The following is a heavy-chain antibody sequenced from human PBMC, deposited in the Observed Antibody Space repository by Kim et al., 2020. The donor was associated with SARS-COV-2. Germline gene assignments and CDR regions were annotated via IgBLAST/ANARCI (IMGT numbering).Heavy chain of an antibody. Sequence: YAEKLQGRISITADRSTDTAFMELSSLRSEDTAIYYCARLGYCTNSTCYSVWGQGTLVTVSS. CDR3: ARLGYCTNSTCYSV. J-gene: IGHJ4*02. D-gene: IGHD2-2*02. V-gene: IGHV1-69-2*01.